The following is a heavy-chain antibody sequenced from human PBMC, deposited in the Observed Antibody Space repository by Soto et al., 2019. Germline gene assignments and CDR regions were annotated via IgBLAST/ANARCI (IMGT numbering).Heavy chain of an antibody. CDR2: IFSNDEK. CDR1: GFSLSNARMG. V-gene: IGHV2-26*01. Sequence: SGPTLVNPPETLTLTCTVSGFSLSNARMGVSWIRQPPGKALEWLAHIFSNDEKSYSTSLKSRLTISKDTSKSQVVLTMTNMDPVDTATYYCARIVLYSSSWYVDYWGQGTLVTVSS. J-gene: IGHJ4*02. CDR3: ARIVLYSSSWYVDY. D-gene: IGHD6-13*01.